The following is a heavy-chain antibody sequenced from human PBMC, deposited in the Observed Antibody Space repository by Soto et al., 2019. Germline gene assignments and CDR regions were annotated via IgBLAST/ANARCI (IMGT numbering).Heavy chain of an antibody. D-gene: IGHD3-3*01. CDR1: GFTFSNYW. V-gene: IGHV3-7*03. CDR3: ARGRVVSDY. J-gene: IGHJ4*02. CDR2: INPDGSDK. Sequence: PGGSLRLSCAASGFTFSNYWMSWVRQAPGKGLEWVANINPDGSDKYYVDSVKGRFTISRDNAKNSLYLQMNSLRVEDTAVYYCARGRVVSDYWGQGTLVTVSS.